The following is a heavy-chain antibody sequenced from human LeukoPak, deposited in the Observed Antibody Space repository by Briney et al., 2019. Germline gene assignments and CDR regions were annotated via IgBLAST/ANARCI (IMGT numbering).Heavy chain of an antibody. CDR2: IYYSGST. CDR3: ASLYSGSYEGDDY. J-gene: IGHJ4*02. Sequence: SETLSLTCTVSGGSISSYYWSWIRQPPGKGLEWIGYIYYSGSTNYNPSLKSRVTISVDTSKNQFSLKLSSVTAADTAVYYCASLYSGSYEGDDYWGQGTLVTVSS. V-gene: IGHV4-59*01. D-gene: IGHD1-26*01. CDR1: GGSISSYY.